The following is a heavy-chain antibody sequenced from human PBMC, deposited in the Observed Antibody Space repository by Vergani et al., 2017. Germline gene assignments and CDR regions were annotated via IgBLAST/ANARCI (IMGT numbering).Heavy chain of an antibody. CDR3: AREGVTTAFDY. Sequence: QVQLVESGGGLVKPGGSLRLSCAASGFTFSSYAMHWVRQAPGKGLEWVAVISYDGSNKYYADSVKGRFTISRDNSKNTLYLQMNSLRAEDTAVYYCAREGVTTAFDYWGQGTLVTVSS. CDR1: GFTFSSYA. V-gene: IGHV3-30-3*01. J-gene: IGHJ4*02. CDR2: ISYDGSNK. D-gene: IGHD4-17*01.